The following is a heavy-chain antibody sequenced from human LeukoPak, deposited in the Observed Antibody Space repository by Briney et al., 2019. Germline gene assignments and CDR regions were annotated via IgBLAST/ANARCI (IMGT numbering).Heavy chain of an antibody. J-gene: IGHJ4*02. CDR2: ISGGGVTT. V-gene: IGHV3-23*01. CDR3: GKALANSNGVGDY. D-gene: IGHD2-8*01. CDR1: GFTSIAYA. Sequence: PGGSLRLSCVGSGFTSIAYALTWARQAPGKGLEWVSGISGGGVTTYYADSVKGRFTISRDNSKNTLYLQMSSLRADDTAIYYCGKALANSNGVGDYWGQGTQVTVSS.